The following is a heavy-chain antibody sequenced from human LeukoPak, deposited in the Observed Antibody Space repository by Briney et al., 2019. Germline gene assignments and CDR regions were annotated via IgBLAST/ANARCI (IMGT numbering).Heavy chain of an antibody. CDR1: GFTFSRYW. D-gene: IGHD2-2*01. Sequence: GGSLRLSCAASGFTFSRYWMSWVRQAPGKGLEGVANIKKDGSEKYYVDSVKGRFTISRDNAKNSMYLQMNSLRVEDTAVYYCAREGYCSSTSCYDYYYYMDVWGKGTTVTVSS. CDR2: IKKDGSEK. J-gene: IGHJ6*03. V-gene: IGHV3-7*01. CDR3: AREGYCSSTSCYDYYYYMDV.